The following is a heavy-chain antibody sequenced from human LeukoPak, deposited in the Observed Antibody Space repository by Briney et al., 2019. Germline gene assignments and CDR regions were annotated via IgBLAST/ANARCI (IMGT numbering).Heavy chain of an antibody. CDR3: ATTRIAAAGTLDY. D-gene: IGHD6-13*01. Sequence: GGSLRLSCAASGFTFSSYTMDWVRQAPGKGLEWVSSISSSSNYIYYADSVKGRFTISRDNAKNSLYLQMSSLRSEDTAVYYCATTRIAAAGTLDYWGQGTLVTVSS. CDR1: GFTFSSYT. J-gene: IGHJ4*02. V-gene: IGHV3-21*04. CDR2: ISSSSNYI.